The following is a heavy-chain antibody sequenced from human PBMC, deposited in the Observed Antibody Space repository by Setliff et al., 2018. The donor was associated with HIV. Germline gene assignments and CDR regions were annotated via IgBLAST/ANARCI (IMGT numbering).Heavy chain of an antibody. CDR2: VSHSGST. J-gene: IGHJ4*02. D-gene: IGHD3-10*01. CDR3: ASGRLYGVVDY. Sequence: KASETPSLTCAVSGVSISSSNWWTWVRQPPGKGLEWIGEVSHSGSTNYNPSLKSRVTISVDTSKNHFSLNLSSVTVADTAVYYCASGRLYGVVDYWGQGTLVTVSS. V-gene: IGHV4-4*02. CDR1: GVSISSSNW.